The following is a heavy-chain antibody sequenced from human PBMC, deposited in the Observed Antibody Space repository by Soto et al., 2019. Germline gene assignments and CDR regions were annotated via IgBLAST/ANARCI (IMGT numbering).Heavy chain of an antibody. Sequence: GGSLRLSCAASGFIFNDYYMSWIRQAPGKGLEWLSNISGSSGSKKYADAGKGRFTTSRDNAKKSLYLEMHSLRAEDTAVYYCARYAAEVTTFFDHWGQGTLVTVSS. CDR1: GFIFNDYY. V-gene: IGHV3-11*06. CDR3: ARYAAEVTTFFDH. D-gene: IGHD4-17*01. J-gene: IGHJ4*02. CDR2: ISGSSGSK.